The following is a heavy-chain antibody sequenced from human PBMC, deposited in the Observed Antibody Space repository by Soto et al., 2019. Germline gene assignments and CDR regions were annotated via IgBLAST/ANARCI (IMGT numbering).Heavy chain of an antibody. V-gene: IGHV1-8*01. CDR2: MNPNSGIT. CDR1: GYTFTSYD. D-gene: IGHD6-13*01. J-gene: IGHJ6*02. CDR3: ARARTYSSSWLEGDV. Sequence: QVQLVQSGAEVKKPGASVKVSCKASGYTFTSYDINWVRQATGQGLEWMGWMNPNSGITGYAQKFQGRVTMTRNTSINTADMELSSMRSEATAVYYCARARTYSSSWLEGDVWGQGTKVTVSS.